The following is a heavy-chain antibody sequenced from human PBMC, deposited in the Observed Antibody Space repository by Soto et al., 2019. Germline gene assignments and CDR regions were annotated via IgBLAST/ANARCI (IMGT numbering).Heavy chain of an antibody. CDR1: GGSFSGYY. Sequence: SETLSLTCAVYGGSFSGYYWSWIRHPPGKGLEWIGEINHSGSTNYNPSLKSRVTISVDTSKNQFSLKLSSVTAADTAVYYCARRPGYCCSTSCYLGAYDICGQGTMVPVSS. J-gene: IGHJ3*02. V-gene: IGHV4-34*01. CDR3: ARRPGYCCSTSCYLGAYDI. CDR2: INHSGST. D-gene: IGHD2-2*01.